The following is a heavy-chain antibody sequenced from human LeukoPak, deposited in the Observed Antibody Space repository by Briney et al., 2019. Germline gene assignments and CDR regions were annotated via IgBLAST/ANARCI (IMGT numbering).Heavy chain of an antibody. CDR2: ISSSSSYT. J-gene: IGHJ4*02. CDR1: GFTFSDYY. CDR3: SRGKIMGDDFDY. V-gene: IGHV3-11*06. D-gene: IGHD2-21*02. Sequence: KPGGSLRLSCAASGFTFSDYYMSWIRQAPGKGLEWVSYISSSSSYTNYADSVEGRFTISRDNAKNSLYLQMNSLRAEDTAVYYCSRGKIMGDDFDYWGQGTLVTVSS.